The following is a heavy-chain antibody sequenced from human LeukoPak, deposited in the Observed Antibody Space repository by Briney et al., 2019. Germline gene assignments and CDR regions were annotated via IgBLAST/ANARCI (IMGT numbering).Heavy chain of an antibody. CDR1: GFTFSSYA. CDR3: ANGAVAGSNW. CDR2: ISGSGSST. V-gene: IGHV3-23*01. J-gene: IGHJ4*02. D-gene: IGHD6-19*01. Sequence: PGGSLRLSCAASGFTFSSYAMSWVRQAPGQGLEWVSAISGSGSSTYYADSVKGRFTISRDNSKTTVYLQMNSLRAEDTAVYYCANGAVAGSNWWGQGTLVTVSS.